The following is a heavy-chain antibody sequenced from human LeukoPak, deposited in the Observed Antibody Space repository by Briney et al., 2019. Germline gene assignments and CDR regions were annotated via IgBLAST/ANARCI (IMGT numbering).Heavy chain of an antibody. CDR1: GGSISSSSYY. D-gene: IGHD4-11*01. CDR2: IYYSGST. CDR3: ARVATVTTGIDY. V-gene: IGHV4-39*07. J-gene: IGHJ4*02. Sequence: SETLSLTCTVSGGSISSSSYYWGWIRQPPGKGLEWIGSIYYSGSTYYNPSLKSRVTISVDTSKNQFSLKLSSVTAADTAVYYCARVATVTTGIDYWGQGTLVTVSS.